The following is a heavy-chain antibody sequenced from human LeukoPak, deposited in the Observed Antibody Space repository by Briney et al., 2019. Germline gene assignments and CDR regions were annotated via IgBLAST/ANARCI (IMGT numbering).Heavy chain of an antibody. CDR2: IYYSGST. Sequence: SQTLSLTCTVSGGSISSGDYYRSWIRQPPGKGLEWIGYIYYSGSTYYNPCLKSRVTISVDTSKNQISLKLSSVTAADTAVYYCAREGVEYSSSFGYWGQGTLVTVSS. V-gene: IGHV4-30-4*08. CDR3: AREGVEYSSSFGY. D-gene: IGHD6-6*01. J-gene: IGHJ4*02. CDR1: GGSISSGDYY.